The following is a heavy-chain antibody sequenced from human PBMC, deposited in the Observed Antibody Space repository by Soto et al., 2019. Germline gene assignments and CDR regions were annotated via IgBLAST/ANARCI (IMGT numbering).Heavy chain of an antibody. CDR2: ISGSGGST. CDR1: GFTFSSYA. V-gene: IGHV3-23*01. D-gene: IGHD6-19*01. Sequence: EVQLLESGGGLVQPGGSLRLSCAASGFTFSSYAMSCVRQAPGKGLEWVSAISGSGGSTYYADSVKGRFTISRDNSKNTLYLQMNSLRAEDTAVYYCATPFPYSSGWYAGGNYFDYWGQGTLVTVSS. CDR3: ATPFPYSSGWYAGGNYFDY. J-gene: IGHJ4*02.